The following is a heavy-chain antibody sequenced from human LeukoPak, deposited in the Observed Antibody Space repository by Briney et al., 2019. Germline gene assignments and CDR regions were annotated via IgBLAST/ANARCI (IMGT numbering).Heavy chain of an antibody. J-gene: IGHJ4*02. CDR2: TYYRSKWYN. CDR1: GDSVSSNSAA. CDR3: ARDQMVRGVIITWEFDY. V-gene: IGHV6-1*01. Sequence: SQTLSLTCAISGDSVSSNSAAWNWIRQSPSRGLEWLGRTYYRSKWYNDYAVSVKSRITINPDTSKNQFSLQLNSVTPEDTAVYYCARDQMVRGVIITWEFDYRGQGTLVTVSS. D-gene: IGHD3-10*01.